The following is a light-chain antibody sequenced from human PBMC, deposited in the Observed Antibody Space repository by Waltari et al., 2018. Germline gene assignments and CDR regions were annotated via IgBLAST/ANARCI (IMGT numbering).Light chain of an antibody. CDR1: QSVLYCSTNMYY. J-gene: IGKJ1*01. CDR3: QQYNRTVSWT. V-gene: IGKV4-1*01. CDR2: WAS. Sequence: DIVITQSPDSLSLSLCVRATINCKSIQSVLYCSTNMYYLPWYPQKPGQPPKLLIYWASSREAGVPDRFSGRGSGTDVTLTISSLQAEDVAVYYCQQYNRTVSWTFGQGTKVEIK.